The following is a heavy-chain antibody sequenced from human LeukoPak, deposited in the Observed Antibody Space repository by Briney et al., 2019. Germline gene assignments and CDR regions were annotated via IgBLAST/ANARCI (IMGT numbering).Heavy chain of an antibody. CDR1: GFTFSSYS. Sequence: PGGSLRLSCAASGFTFSSYSMNWVRQAPGKGLEWVSYISSSSSTIYYADSVKGRFTISRDNAKNSLYLQMNSLRAEDTAVYYCARDRSSSWGNWFDPWGQGTLVTVSS. CDR3: ARDRSSSWGNWFDP. V-gene: IGHV3-48*01. CDR2: ISSSSSTI. J-gene: IGHJ5*02. D-gene: IGHD6-13*01.